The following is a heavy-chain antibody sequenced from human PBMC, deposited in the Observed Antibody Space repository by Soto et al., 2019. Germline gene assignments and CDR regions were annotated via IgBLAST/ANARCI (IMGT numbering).Heavy chain of an antibody. V-gene: IGHV1-69*13. Sequence: SSVKVYCKGSGDTFSSYAISWARQTPGQGLEWMGGIIPIFGTANYAQKFQGRVTITADESTSTAYMELSSLRSEDTAVYYCARDTLGGAYDFCHGGQGTLVTVSS. CDR3: ARDTLGGAYDFCH. CDR2: IIPIFGTA. CDR1: GDTFSSYA. J-gene: IGHJ4*02. D-gene: IGHD3-3*01.